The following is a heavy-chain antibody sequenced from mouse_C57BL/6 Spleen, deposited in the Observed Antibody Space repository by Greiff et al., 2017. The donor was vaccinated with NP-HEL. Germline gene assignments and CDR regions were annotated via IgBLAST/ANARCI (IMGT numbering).Heavy chain of an antibody. D-gene: IGHD2-4*01. J-gene: IGHJ4*01. CDR3: AKFYYDYDGAMDY. CDR1: GFTFSSYA. V-gene: IGHV5-4*03. CDR2: ISDGGSYT. Sequence: EVMLVESGGGLVKPGGSLKLSCAASGFTFSSYAMSWVRQTPEKRLEWVATISDGGSYTYYPDNVKGRFTISRDNAKNNLYLQMSHLKSEDTAMCYCAKFYYDYDGAMDYWGQGTSVTVSS.